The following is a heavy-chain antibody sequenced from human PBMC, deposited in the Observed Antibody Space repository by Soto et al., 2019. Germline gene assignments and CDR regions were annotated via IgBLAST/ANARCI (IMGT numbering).Heavy chain of an antibody. CDR3: AKCSVGTVRTSGWCTWFDP. D-gene: IGHD6-19*01. V-gene: IGHV3-23*01. J-gene: IGHJ5*02. Sequence: EVRLLESGGGLAQPGGSRRLSCAASGFTFSSSAMNWVRQAPGKGLEWVSSIRVGGGDTFYADSVRGRFTVSRDISRNTLYLQMNSLRAEDTAIYYCAKCSVGTVRTSGWCTWFDPWGQGTLVNVSS. CDR1: GFTFSSSA. CDR2: IRVGGGDT.